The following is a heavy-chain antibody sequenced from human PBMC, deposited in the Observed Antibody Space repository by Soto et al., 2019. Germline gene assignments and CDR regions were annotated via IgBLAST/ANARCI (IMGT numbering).Heavy chain of an antibody. D-gene: IGHD3-22*01. CDR2: ISHDGSNK. CDR3: ARDFDYYDSSGYPY. Sequence: GGSLRLSCAASGFTFSSYAMHWVRQAPGKGLEWVAVISHDGSNKYYADSVKGRFTISRDNSKNTLYLQMNSLRAEDTAVYYCARDFDYYDSSGYPYWGQGTLVTVSS. J-gene: IGHJ4*02. CDR1: GFTFSSYA. V-gene: IGHV3-30-3*01.